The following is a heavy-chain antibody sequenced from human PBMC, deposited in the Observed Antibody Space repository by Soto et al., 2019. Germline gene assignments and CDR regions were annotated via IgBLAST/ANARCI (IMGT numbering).Heavy chain of an antibody. CDR1: GFTFSDYY. D-gene: IGHD1-1*01. CDR2: ISGGGNSI. J-gene: IGHJ5*02. Sequence: QVLLVESGGGLVKPGGSLRLSCAASGFTFSDYYMSWIRQAPGMGLEWVSYISGGGNSIYYADSVKGRFTISRDNAKNSLYLQMNSLRVEDTAVYYCATLSTQFDRWGQGNLVTVSS. CDR3: ATLSTQFDR. V-gene: IGHV3-11*01.